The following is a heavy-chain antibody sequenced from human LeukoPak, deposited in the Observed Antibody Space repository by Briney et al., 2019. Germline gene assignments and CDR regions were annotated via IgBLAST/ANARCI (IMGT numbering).Heavy chain of an antibody. Sequence: GGSLRLSCAASGFTFSDYYMSWVRQAPGKGLEWVANIKQDGSETYYVDSVKGRFTISRDNAKNSLYLQMSGLRAEDTAVYYCARVDGSSSCPDYWGQGTLVTVSS. CDR2: IKQDGSET. J-gene: IGHJ4*02. D-gene: IGHD6-13*01. CDR1: GFTFSDYY. CDR3: ARVDGSSSCPDY. V-gene: IGHV3-7*01.